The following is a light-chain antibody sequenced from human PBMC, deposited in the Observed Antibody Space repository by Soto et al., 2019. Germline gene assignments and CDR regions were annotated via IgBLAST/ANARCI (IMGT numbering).Light chain of an antibody. J-gene: IGKJ5*01. V-gene: IGKV3-15*01. CDR2: GAS. Sequence: TLNESQGERATLSCRASQSVSSNLAWYQQKPGQAPSLLIYGASTRATGTPARFSGSGSGTEFTLTISSLQSEDFAVYYCQQYIRWPLTFGQGTRLEI. CDR1: QSVSSN. CDR3: QQYIRWPLT.